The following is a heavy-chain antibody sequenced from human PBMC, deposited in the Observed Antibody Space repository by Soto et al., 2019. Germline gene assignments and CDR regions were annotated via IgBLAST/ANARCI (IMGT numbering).Heavy chain of an antibody. D-gene: IGHD4-17*01. J-gene: IGHJ5*02. CDR3: ATSTTVTKPAQFDP. CDR2: IYYSGST. CDR1: GGSISSGGYY. V-gene: IGHV4-31*03. Sequence: SETLSLTCTVSGGSISSGGYYWSWIRQHPGKGLEWIGYIYYSGSTYYKTSLKSRVTISVDTSKNQFSLKLSSVTAADTAVYYCATSTTVTKPAQFDPWGQGTLVTVSS.